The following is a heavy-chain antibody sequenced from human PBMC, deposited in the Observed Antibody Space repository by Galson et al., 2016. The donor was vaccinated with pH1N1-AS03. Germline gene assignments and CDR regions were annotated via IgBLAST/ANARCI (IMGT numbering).Heavy chain of an antibody. V-gene: IGHV2-5*02. CDR3: TKTSGYDFDF. CDR2: VHWDGVD. CDR1: GFSLGTTSVG. Sequence: PALVKPTQTLTLTCSFSGFSLGTTSVGLAWIRQPPGEALEWLALVHWDGVDRLSPSLRGRLAITKDTSKNQVVLTMTNMGPADTGTSFCTKTSGYDFDFWGQGAPGTVS. D-gene: IGHD5-12*01. J-gene: IGHJ4*02.